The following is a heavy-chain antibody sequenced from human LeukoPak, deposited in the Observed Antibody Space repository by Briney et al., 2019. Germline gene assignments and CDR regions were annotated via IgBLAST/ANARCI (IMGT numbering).Heavy chain of an antibody. CDR3: ATKGGGGAY. J-gene: IGHJ1*01. CDR2: INHSGST. CDR1: GGSFSGYY. D-gene: IGHD3-10*01. V-gene: IGHV4-34*01. Sequence: SETLSLTCAVYGGSFSGYYWSWIRQPPGEGLEWIGEINHSGSTNYNPSLKSRVTISVDTSKNQFSLKLSSVTAADTAVYYCATKGGGGAYWGQGTLVAVSS.